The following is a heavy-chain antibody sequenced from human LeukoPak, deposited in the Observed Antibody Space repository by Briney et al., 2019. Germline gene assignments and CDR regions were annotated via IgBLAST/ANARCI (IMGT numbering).Heavy chain of an antibody. Sequence: PSETLSLACTVSGGSISSYYWSWIRQPAGKGLEWIGRIYTSGSTNYNPSLKSRVTMSVDTSKNQFSLKLSSVTAADTAVYYCASAEHDYGDSDAFDIWGQGTMVTVSS. CDR2: IYTSGST. V-gene: IGHV4-4*07. CDR1: GGSISSYY. D-gene: IGHD4-17*01. J-gene: IGHJ3*02. CDR3: ASAEHDYGDSDAFDI.